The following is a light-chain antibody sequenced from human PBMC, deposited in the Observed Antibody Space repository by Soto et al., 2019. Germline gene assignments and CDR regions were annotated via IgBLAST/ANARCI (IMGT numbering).Light chain of an antibody. CDR3: QHYNNWPPST. CDR1: QSVSSN. CDR2: GAS. J-gene: IGKJ5*01. V-gene: IGKV3-15*01. Sequence: EIVMTQSPATLSVSPGERATLSCRASQSVSSNLAWYQQKPGQAPRLLIYGASTRATGIPARFSGSGSGTEFTLTISSLQSEDFAVYYCQHYNNWPPSTVGQGTRLEIK.